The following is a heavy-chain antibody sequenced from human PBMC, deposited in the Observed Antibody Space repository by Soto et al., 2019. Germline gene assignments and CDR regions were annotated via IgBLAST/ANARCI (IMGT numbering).Heavy chain of an antibody. D-gene: IGHD3-22*01. Sequence: SETLSLTCTVSGGSISPYYWGWIRQPPGKGLEWIGYIYYTGTTRYNPSLKSRVTTSVDTSKNQFSLKLSSVTAADTAVYYCARLGGYYQALDTWGQGTLVT. CDR1: GGSISPYY. J-gene: IGHJ5*02. CDR2: IYYTGTT. CDR3: ARLGGYYQALDT. V-gene: IGHV4-59*08.